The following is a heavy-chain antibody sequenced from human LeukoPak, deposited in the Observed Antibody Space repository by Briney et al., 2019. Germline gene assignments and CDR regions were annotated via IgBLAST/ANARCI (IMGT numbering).Heavy chain of an antibody. J-gene: IGHJ4*02. D-gene: IGHD2-15*01. CDR3: AKDLWDGYCSGGSCPIDY. V-gene: IGHV3-23*01. CDR1: GFTFSSYA. Sequence: GGSLRLSCAASGFTFSSYAMSWVRQAPGKGREWVSAISGSGGSTYYADSVKGRFTISRDNSKNTLYLQMNSLRAEDTAVYYCAKDLWDGYCSGGSCPIDYWGQGTLVTVSS. CDR2: ISGSGGST.